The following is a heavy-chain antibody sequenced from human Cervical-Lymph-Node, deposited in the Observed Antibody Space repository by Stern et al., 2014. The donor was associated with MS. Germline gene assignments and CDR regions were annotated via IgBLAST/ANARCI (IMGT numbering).Heavy chain of an antibody. V-gene: IGHV3-48*02. CDR3: ARDGNRGYDMDY. CDR2: IIYSGSTT. CDR1: GFNFRGHN. Sequence: EVHLVESGGGVVQPGGSLRISCSASGFNFRGHNWDWIRQAPGRGLEWIAYIIYSGSTTYYADSVKGRFTVSRDNDKNSVYLQMNSLSDDDTAIYYCARDGNRGYDMDYWGQGILVTVSS. J-gene: IGHJ4*02. D-gene: IGHD5-12*01.